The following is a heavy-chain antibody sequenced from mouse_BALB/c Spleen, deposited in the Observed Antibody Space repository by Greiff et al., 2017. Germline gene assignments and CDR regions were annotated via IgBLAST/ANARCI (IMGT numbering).Heavy chain of an antibody. CDR1: GFTFSDYG. J-gene: IGHJ4*01. CDR2: ISNLAYSI. CDR3: ARALGRYYYAMDY. V-gene: IGHV5-15*02. Sequence: EVNLVESGGGLVQPGGSRKLSCAASGFTFSDYGMAWVRQAPGKGHEWVAFISNLAYSIYYADTVTGRFTISRGNAKNTLYLEMSSLRSEDTAMYYCARALGRYYYAMDYWGQGTSVTVSS. D-gene: IGHD4-1*01.